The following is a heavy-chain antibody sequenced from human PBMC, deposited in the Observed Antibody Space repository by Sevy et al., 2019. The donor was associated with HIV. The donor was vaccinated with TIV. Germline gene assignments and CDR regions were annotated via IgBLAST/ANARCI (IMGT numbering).Heavy chain of an antibody. V-gene: IGHV3-53*01. J-gene: IGHJ4*02. CDR1: GFTVSSNY. CDR3: ARSPPFYYDILTGSIGYYFDY. CDR2: IYSGGST. Sequence: GGSLRLSCAASGFTVSSNYMSWVRQAPGKGLEWVSVIYSGGSTYYADSVKGRFTISRDNSKNTLYLQMNSLRAEETAVYYCARSPPFYYDILTGSIGYYFDYWGQGTLVTVSS. D-gene: IGHD3-9*01.